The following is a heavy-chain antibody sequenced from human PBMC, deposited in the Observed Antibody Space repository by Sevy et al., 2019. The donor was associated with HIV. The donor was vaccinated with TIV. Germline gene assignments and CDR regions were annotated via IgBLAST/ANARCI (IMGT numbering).Heavy chain of an antibody. CDR3: ARPSRRIAAAASAFYDN. Sequence: GGSLRLSCVVSGYSFSSYAISWVRQAPGKGLEWVSTINGRGGSTYSADSVKSRFTISRDNPKNTLFLQMINLRVDDTAIYYCARPSRRIAAAASAFYDNWGQGTLVTVSS. CDR2: INGRGGST. CDR1: GYSFSSYA. D-gene: IGHD6-13*01. V-gene: IGHV3-23*01. J-gene: IGHJ4*02.